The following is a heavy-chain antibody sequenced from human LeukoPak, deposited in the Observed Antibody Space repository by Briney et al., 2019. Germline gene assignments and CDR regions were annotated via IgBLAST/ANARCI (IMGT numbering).Heavy chain of an antibody. CDR3: AREGGPGGDYGSIDS. Sequence: SETLSLTCSVSGGSISSYYWSWIRQPAGKQPEWIGRMYTSGSTYYSPSLKSRVTMSADTSKNQFSLKLTSVTAADTSVYYCAREGGPGGDYGSIDSWGQGTLVTVSS. CDR1: GGSISSYY. J-gene: IGHJ4*02. D-gene: IGHD4-17*01. CDR2: MYTSGST. V-gene: IGHV4-4*07.